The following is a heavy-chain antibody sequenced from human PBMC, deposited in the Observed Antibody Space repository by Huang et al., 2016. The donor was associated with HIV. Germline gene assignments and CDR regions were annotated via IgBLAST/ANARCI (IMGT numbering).Heavy chain of an antibody. CDR1: GFTFSSYG. CDR2: ISYDGSNK. D-gene: IGHD6-13*01. J-gene: IGHJ4*02. CDR3: ARRLAAAARGFDY. Sequence: QVQLVESGGGVVQPGRSLRLSFAASGFTFSSYGMHWVRQTPGKGLEWVAVISYDGSNKNYADSVKGRFTISRDNSKNTLYLQMNSLGAEDTAVYYCARRLAAAARGFDYWGQGTLVTVSS. V-gene: IGHV3-30-3*01.